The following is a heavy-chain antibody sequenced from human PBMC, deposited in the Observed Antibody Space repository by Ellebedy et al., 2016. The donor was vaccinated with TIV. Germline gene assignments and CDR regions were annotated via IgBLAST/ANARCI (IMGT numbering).Heavy chain of an antibody. D-gene: IGHD5/OR15-5a*01. CDR3: TRDLTNIVSGDY. CDR2: SNPNSGGP. CDR1: GYTFTDYY. V-gene: IGHV1-2*02. J-gene: IGHJ4*02. Sequence: AASVKVSCKTSGYTFTDYYIHWVRQAPGQGLEWMAWSNPNSGGPNYAQKFQGRVTVTRDTSTSTAFLELSRLRSDDTAVYYCTRDLTNIVSGDYWGQGTLVTVSS.